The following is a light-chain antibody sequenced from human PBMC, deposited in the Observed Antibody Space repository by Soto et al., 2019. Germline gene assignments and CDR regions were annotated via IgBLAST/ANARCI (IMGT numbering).Light chain of an antibody. V-gene: IGLV2-14*01. CDR3: TSYRSGSTLVV. CDR2: EVS. CDR1: SSDVGGYNF. J-gene: IGLJ1*01. Sequence: QSALTQPASVSGSPGQSITISCTGTSSDVGGYNFVSWYQQHPGKAPKLMIYEVSNRPSGVSNRFSGSKSGNTASLTISGLQAEDEADYYCTSYRSGSTLVVFGTGTKVTVL.